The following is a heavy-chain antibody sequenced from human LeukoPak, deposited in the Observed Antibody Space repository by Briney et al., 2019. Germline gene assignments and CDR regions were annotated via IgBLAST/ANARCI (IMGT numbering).Heavy chain of an antibody. V-gene: IGHV4-34*01. CDR1: RGSFSGYY. Sequence: ENLSLTCAVYRGSFSGYYRSWIRQPPGKGLEWIGEINHSGSTNYNPSLKSRVTISVDTSKNQFSLKLSSVTAVDTAVYYCARGRQQLVRSRSCNWSDPCGQGTLVTVSS. CDR3: ARGRQQLVRSRSCNWSDP. CDR2: INHSGST. J-gene: IGHJ5*02. D-gene: IGHD6-13*01.